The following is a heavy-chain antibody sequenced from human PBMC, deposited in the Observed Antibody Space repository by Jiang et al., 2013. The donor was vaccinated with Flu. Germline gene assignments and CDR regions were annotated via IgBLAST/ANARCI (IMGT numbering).Heavy chain of an antibody. CDR3: ATQWYSGSYISIDY. CDR1: GGTFSSYA. D-gene: IGHD1-26*01. J-gene: IGHJ4*02. V-gene: IGHV1-69*06. Sequence: GAEVKKPGSSVKVSCKASGGTFSSYAISWVRQAPGQGLEWMGGIIPIFGTANYAQKFQGRVTITADKSTSTAYMELSSLRSEDTAVYYCATQWYSGSYISIDYWGQGTLVTVSS. CDR2: IIPIFGTA.